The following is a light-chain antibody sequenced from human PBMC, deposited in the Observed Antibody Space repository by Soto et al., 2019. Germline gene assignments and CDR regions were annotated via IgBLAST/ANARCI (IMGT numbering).Light chain of an antibody. CDR1: QSVSSSY. CDR2: GAS. V-gene: IGKV3-20*01. J-gene: IGKJ5*01. CDR3: QQYGSSPPIT. Sequence: EIVLTQSPGTLSLSPGERATLSCRASQSVSSSYLARYQQKPGQAPRLLIYGASSRATGIPDRFSGSGSGTDFTLTISRLEPEDFAVYYCQQYGSSPPITFGQGTRLEI.